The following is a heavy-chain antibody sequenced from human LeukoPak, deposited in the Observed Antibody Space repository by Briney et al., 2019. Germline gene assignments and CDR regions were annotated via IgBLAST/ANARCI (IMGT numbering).Heavy chain of an antibody. CDR3: AHGRDPSRELLWFGELFSNWFDP. CDR2: IDWDDDK. Sequence: ESGPALVKPTQTLTLTCTFSGFSLSTSGMCVSWIRQPPGKALEWLARIDWDDDKYYSTSLKTRLTISKDTSKNQVVLTMTNMDPVDTATYYCAHGRDPSRELLWFGELFSNWFDPWGQGTLVTVSS. CDR1: GFSLSTSGMC. D-gene: IGHD3-10*01. V-gene: IGHV2-70*11. J-gene: IGHJ5*02.